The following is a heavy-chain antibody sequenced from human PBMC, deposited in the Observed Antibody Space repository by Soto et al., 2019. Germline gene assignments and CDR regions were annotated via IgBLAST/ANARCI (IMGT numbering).Heavy chain of an antibody. CDR2: TYYKSKWFN. D-gene: IGHD5-12*01. CDR3: ARGSWDDVSGHYYMDV. Sequence: SQTLSLTCAISWDSVSSNSAGWNWVRQTPSRGLEWLGRTYYKSKWFNNYAASVKSRITFNPDTSQNQFSLHLDSVTPEDTAVYFCARGSWDDVSGHYYMDVWGKGTTVTVSS. CDR1: WDSVSSNSAG. V-gene: IGHV6-1*01. J-gene: IGHJ6*03.